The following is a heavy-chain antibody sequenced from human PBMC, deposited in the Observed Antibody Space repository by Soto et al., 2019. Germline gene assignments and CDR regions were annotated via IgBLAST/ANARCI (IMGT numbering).Heavy chain of an antibody. Sequence: SETLSLTCTVSGGSISPYYWSWIRQPPGKGLEWVGYIYYAGSTSYNPSLKSRVTISLETSKSQFSLRLSSVTAADTAVYYCARHLGEGYFDYWGQGTLVTVSS. CDR2: IYYAGST. J-gene: IGHJ4*02. CDR1: GGSISPYY. CDR3: ARHLGEGYFDY. V-gene: IGHV4-59*08.